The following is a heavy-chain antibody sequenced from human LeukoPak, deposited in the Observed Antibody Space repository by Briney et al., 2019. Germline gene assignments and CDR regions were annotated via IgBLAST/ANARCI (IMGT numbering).Heavy chain of an antibody. D-gene: IGHD1-26*01. J-gene: IGHJ4*02. CDR2: IIPIFGTA. Sequence: SVKVSCKASGGTFSSYAISWVRQAPGQGLEWMGGIIPIFGTANYAQKFQGRVTITADKSTSTAYMELSSLRSEDTAVYYCAKDWAYSGNYYCLDNWGQGTLVTVSS. CDR1: GGTFSSYA. CDR3: AKDWAYSGNYYCLDN. V-gene: IGHV1-69*06.